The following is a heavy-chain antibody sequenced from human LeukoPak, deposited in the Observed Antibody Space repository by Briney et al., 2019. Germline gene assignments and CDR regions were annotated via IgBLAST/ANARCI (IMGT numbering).Heavy chain of an antibody. Sequence: GGSLRLSCAASGFTFSSYDMHWVRQATGKGLEWVSAIGTAGDTYYPGSVKGRFTISRENAKNSLYLQMNSLRAGDTAVYYCAIGTTETGWLYWGRGTLVTVSS. CDR1: GFTFSSYD. V-gene: IGHV3-13*01. CDR2: IGTAGDT. CDR3: AIGTTETGWLY. D-gene: IGHD5-24*01. J-gene: IGHJ4*02.